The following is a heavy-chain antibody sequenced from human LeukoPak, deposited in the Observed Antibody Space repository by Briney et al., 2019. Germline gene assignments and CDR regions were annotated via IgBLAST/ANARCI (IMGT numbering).Heavy chain of an antibody. V-gene: IGHV1-18*01. Sequence: ASVKVSCKASGYTFTSYGISWVRQAPGQGLEWMGWISAYNGNTNYAQKLQGRVTMTTDTSTSTAYMELRSLRSDDTAVYYCAAGYFDWLSPHYYYYYGTDVWGQGTTVTVSS. CDR2: ISAYNGNT. CDR3: AAGYFDWLSPHYYYYYGTDV. CDR1: GYTFTSYG. J-gene: IGHJ6*02. D-gene: IGHD3-9*01.